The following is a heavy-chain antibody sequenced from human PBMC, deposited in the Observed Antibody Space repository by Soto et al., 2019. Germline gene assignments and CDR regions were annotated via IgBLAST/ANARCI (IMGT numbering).Heavy chain of an antibody. V-gene: IGHV3-48*02. CDR2: ISSSSSTI. D-gene: IGHD3-9*01. Sequence: GGSMRLSCAASGFTFSSYTMNWVRKAPGKGQEWVSYISSSSSTIYYADSVKGRFTISRDNAKNSLYLQMNSLRDEDTAVYYCVRFWPPPYSDALTDYTDAFDYWGQGTLVTVSS. J-gene: IGHJ4*02. CDR1: GFTFSSYT. CDR3: VRFWPPPYSDALTDYTDAFDY.